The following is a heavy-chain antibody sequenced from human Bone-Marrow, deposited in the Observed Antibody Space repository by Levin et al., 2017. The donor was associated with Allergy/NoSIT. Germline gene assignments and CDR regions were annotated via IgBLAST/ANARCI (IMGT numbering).Heavy chain of an antibody. CDR2: ISYDGSNK. CDR3: AKDARYFDWSATLDY. CDR1: GFTFSSYG. D-gene: IGHD3-9*01. Sequence: GESLKISCAASGFTFSSYGMHWVRQAPGKGLEWVAVISYDGSNKYYADSVKGRFTISRDNSKNTLYLQMNSLRAEDTAVYYCAKDARYFDWSATLDYWGQGTLVTVSS. J-gene: IGHJ4*02. V-gene: IGHV3-30*18.